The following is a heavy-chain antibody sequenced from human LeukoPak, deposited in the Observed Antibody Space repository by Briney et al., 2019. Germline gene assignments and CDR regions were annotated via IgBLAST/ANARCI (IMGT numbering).Heavy chain of an antibody. CDR1: GYTFTNYY. J-gene: IGHJ4*02. Sequence: ASVKVSCKASGYTFTNYYMHWVRQAPGQGLEWMGIINPSGGSTTYAQKFQGRVTMTRDTSTSTVYMELSSLRSEDTALYYCAXGXXXYYXXYWGQGTLVTVSS. CDR2: INPSGGST. V-gene: IGHV1-46*01. CDR3: AXGXXXYYXXY.